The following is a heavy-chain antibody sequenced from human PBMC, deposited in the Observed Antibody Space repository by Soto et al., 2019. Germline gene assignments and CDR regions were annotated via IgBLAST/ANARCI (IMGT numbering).Heavy chain of an antibody. V-gene: IGHV4-34*01. Sequence: KPSETLSLTCAVYGGSFSGYYWSWIRQPPGKGLEWIGEINHRGSTNYNPSLKSRVTISVDTSKNQFSLRLSSVTAADTAVYYCARGTTVVTFDYWGQGTLVTVSS. D-gene: IGHD4-17*01. J-gene: IGHJ4*02. CDR2: INHRGST. CDR3: ARGTTVVTFDY. CDR1: GGSFSGYY.